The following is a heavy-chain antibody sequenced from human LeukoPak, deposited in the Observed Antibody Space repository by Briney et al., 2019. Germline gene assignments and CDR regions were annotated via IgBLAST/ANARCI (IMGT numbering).Heavy chain of an antibody. CDR1: GGSISSYC. J-gene: IGHJ5*02. CDR2: IYYSGST. Sequence: PSETLSLTCTVSGGSISSYCWSWIRQPPGKGLEWIGYIYYSGSTNYNPSLKSRVTISVDTSKNQFSLKLSSVTAADTAVYYCARRVAMTTVTSWFDPWGQGTLVTVSS. V-gene: IGHV4-59*01. D-gene: IGHD4-17*01. CDR3: ARRVAMTTVTSWFDP.